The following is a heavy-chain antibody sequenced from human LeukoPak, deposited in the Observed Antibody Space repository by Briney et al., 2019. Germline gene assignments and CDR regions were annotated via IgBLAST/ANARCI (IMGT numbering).Heavy chain of an antibody. CDR2: ITTSSTYT. CDR3: VRERFHGSGAPKFDF. Sequence: GGSLRLSCEASGFSFSSYNMAWVRQTPGKGLEWISSITTSSTYTFYADSVKGRFTISRDNARNSLYLQMNSLRAEDTAVYYCVRERFHGSGAPKFDFWGQGTLVTVSS. V-gene: IGHV3-21*01. D-gene: IGHD3-10*01. CDR1: GFSFSSYN. J-gene: IGHJ4*02.